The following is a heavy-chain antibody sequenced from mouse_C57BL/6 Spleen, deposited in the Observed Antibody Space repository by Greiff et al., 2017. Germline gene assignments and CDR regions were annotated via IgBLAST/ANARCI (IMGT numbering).Heavy chain of an antibody. Sequence: VHVKQSGAELVRPGASVKLSCTASGFNIKDDYMHWVKQRPEQGLEWIGWIDPENGDTEYASKFQGKATITADTSSNTAYLQLSSLTSEDTAVYYCTTPGTDYWGQGTTLTVSS. CDR3: TTPGTDY. CDR2: IDPENGDT. CDR1: GFNIKDDY. J-gene: IGHJ2*01. V-gene: IGHV14-4*01. D-gene: IGHD4-1*01.